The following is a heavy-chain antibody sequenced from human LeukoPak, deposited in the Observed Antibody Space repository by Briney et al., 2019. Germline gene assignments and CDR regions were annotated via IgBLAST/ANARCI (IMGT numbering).Heavy chain of an antibody. CDR2: IYTSGST. Sequence: SETLSLTCTVSGSISGYYWSWIRQPPGKGLEWIGYIYTSGSTNYNPSLESRVTISVDTSKNQFSLKLTSVTAADTAVYYCASGVWSRRFAPWGQGTPVIVSS. V-gene: IGHV4-4*09. D-gene: IGHD2-21*02. J-gene: IGHJ5*02. CDR1: GSISGYY. CDR3: ASGVWSRRFAP.